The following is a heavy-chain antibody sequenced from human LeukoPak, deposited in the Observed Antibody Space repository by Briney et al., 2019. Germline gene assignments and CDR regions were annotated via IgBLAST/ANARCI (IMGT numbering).Heavy chain of an antibody. CDR2: ITSSSRYT. D-gene: IGHD3-10*02. Sequence: GSLRLSCAASVFTFSTYNMNWVRQAPGKGLEWVSSITSSSRYTFYADSVKGRFTISRDNAKNSLYLQMNSLRAEDTAVYYCAELGITMIGGVWGKGTTVTISS. J-gene: IGHJ6*04. CDR1: VFTFSTYN. CDR3: AELGITMIGGV. V-gene: IGHV3-21*06.